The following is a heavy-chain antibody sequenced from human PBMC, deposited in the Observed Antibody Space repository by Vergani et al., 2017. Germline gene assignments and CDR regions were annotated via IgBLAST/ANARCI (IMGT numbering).Heavy chain of an antibody. CDR2: ISYDGRNK. CDR3: AKEPGYMQLWLYFDY. Sequence: QLHLVESGGGVVQPGGSLRLSCAASGFNFSSYGMHWVRQAPGKGLQWVAVISYDGRNKYYADSVKGRFTISRDNSKNTLFLQMNSLRAEDTAVYYCAKEPGYMQLWLYFDYWGQGSLVTVSS. D-gene: IGHD3-16*01. J-gene: IGHJ4*02. CDR1: GFNFSSYG. V-gene: IGHV3-30*18.